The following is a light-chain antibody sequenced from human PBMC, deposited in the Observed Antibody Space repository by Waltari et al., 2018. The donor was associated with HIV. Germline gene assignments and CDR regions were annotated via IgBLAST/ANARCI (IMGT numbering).Light chain of an antibody. V-gene: IGKV4-1*01. CDR2: WPS. CDR3: QQFSITPIT. Sequence: DIVVTQSPDSLPVSLGERATINCKSSQSVLSRRVNNNYLAWYQQKPGQPPRLLIYWPSIRESGVPDRFSGSGSGTDFTLTISSLQAEDVAVYYCQQFSITPITFGQGTRLEI. J-gene: IGKJ5*01. CDR1: QSVLSRRVNNNY.